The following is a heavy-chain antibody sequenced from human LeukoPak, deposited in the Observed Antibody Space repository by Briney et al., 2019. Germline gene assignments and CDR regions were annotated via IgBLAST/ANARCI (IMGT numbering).Heavy chain of an antibody. CDR3: ARADTYGSSGFYY. CDR2: IDHSEST. CDR1: GGSISSGSYY. D-gene: IGHD3-22*01. V-gene: IGHV4-39*07. Sequence: SETLSLTCTVSGGSISSGSYYWSWIRQPAGKGLEWIGSIDHSESTYYNPSLKSRVTISVDTSKNQFSLKLSSVTAADTAVYYCARADTYGSSGFYYWGQGTLVTVSS. J-gene: IGHJ4*02.